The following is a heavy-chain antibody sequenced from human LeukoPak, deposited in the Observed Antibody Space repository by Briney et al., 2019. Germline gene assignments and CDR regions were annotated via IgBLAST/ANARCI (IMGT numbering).Heavy chain of an antibody. CDR3: ARHPRYCSSTSCYVYYYYGMDV. V-gene: IGHV4-59*08. CDR2: IYYSGST. D-gene: IGHD2-2*01. J-gene: IGHJ6*02. Sequence: SETLSLTCTVSGGSISSYYWSWIRQPPGKGLEWIGYIYYSGSTNYNPSLQSRVTISVDTSKNQFSLKLSSVTAADTAVYYCARHPRYCSSTSCYVYYYYGMDVWGQGTTVTVSS. CDR1: GGSISSYY.